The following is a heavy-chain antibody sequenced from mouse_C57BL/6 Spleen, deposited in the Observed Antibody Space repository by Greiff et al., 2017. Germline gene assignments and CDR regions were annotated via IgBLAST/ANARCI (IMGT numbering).Heavy chain of an antibody. Sequence: EVQLQESVAELVRPGASVKLSCTASGFNIKNTYMHWVKQRPEQGLEWIGRIDPANGNTKYAPKFQGKATITADTSANTADLQLSSLTSEDTAIYYCARNYYGSSPFAYWGQGTLVTVSA. J-gene: IGHJ3*01. CDR1: GFNIKNTY. V-gene: IGHV14-3*01. CDR3: ARNYYGSSPFAY. CDR2: IDPANGNT. D-gene: IGHD1-1*01.